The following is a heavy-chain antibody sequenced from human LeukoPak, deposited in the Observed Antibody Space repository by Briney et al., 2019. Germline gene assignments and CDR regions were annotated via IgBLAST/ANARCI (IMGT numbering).Heavy chain of an antibody. V-gene: IGHV3-15*01. CDR2: IKSKTDGGTT. CDR3: ATLIAVAGRRVSDY. D-gene: IGHD6-19*01. J-gene: IGHJ4*02. Sequence: GGSLRLSCAASGFTFSNAWMSWVRQAPGKGLEWVGRIKSKTDGGTTDYAAPVKGRFTISRDDSKNTLYLQMNSLRAEDTAIYYCATLIAVAGRRVSDYWGQGTLVTVSS. CDR1: GFTFSNAW.